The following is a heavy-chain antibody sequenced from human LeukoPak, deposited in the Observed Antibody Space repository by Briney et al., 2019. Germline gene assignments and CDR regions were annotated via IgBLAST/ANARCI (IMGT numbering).Heavy chain of an antibody. CDR2: IDPKTGNQ. Sequence: ASVKVSCKASGYSFRDYWMHWVRQGPGQGLEWVGWIDPKTGNQNYAQKFQGRVTMTSDTSITTFYMELSRLTSDDTAVYYCARGGFHHGFDFWGQGTVVTVSS. CDR3: ARGGFHHGFDF. CDR1: GYSFRDYW. V-gene: IGHV1-2*02. J-gene: IGHJ4*02. D-gene: IGHD2-8*01.